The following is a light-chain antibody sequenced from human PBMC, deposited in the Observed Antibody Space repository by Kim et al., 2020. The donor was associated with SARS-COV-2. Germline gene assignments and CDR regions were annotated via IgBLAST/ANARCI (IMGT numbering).Light chain of an antibody. V-gene: IGKV3-20*01. CDR2: GAS. CDR1: QSVSSSY. J-gene: IGKJ2*01. CDR3: QQYGSSPPNT. Sequence: SPGERATLSCRASQSVSSSYLAWYQQKPGQAPRLLIYGASSRATGIPDRFSGSGSGTDFTLTISRLEPEDFAVYYCQQYGSSPPNTFGQGTKLEI.